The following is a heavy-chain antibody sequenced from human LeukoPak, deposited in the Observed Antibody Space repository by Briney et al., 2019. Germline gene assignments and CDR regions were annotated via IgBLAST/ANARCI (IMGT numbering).Heavy chain of an antibody. CDR2: IYSGGST. Sequence: GGSLRLSCAASGFTVSSNYMSWVRQAPGKGLEWVSVIYSGGSTYYADSVKGRFTISRDNSKNTLYLQMNSLRAEDTAVYYCARESPDYYGSGSSFDYWGQGTLVTVSS. CDR3: ARESPDYYGSGSSFDY. J-gene: IGHJ4*02. D-gene: IGHD3-10*01. CDR1: GFTVSSNY. V-gene: IGHV3-66*01.